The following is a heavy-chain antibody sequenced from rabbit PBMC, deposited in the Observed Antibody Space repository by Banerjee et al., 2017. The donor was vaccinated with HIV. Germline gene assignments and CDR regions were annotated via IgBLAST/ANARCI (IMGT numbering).Heavy chain of an antibody. V-gene: IGHV1S40*01. CDR1: GFDFSDRYY. J-gene: IGHJ4*01. D-gene: IGHD6-1*01. CDR3: ARDGGDDGYAGYGYGVYYFNL. CDR2: IGAGSSGSI. Sequence: QSLEESGGDLVKPGASLTLTCTASGFDFSDRYYMCWVRHAPGKGLEWIACIGAGSSGSIYFASWAKGRFTFSKTSSTVTLQVTSLTAADTATYFCARDGGDDGYAGYGYGVYYFNLWGPGTLVTVS.